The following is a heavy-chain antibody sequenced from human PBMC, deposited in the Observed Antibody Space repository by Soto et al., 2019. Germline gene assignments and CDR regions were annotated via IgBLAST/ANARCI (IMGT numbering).Heavy chain of an antibody. CDR1: GFTFSSYA. V-gene: IGHV3-23*01. J-gene: IGHJ6*02. D-gene: IGHD3-3*01. Sequence: GGSLRLSCAASGFTFSSYAMSWFRQAPGKGLEWVSAISGSGGSTYYADSVKGRFTISRDNSKNTLYLQMNSLRAEDTAVYYCAKVYDFWSGYYSADYYYGMDVWGQGTTVTVSS. CDR2: ISGSGGST. CDR3: AKVYDFWSGYYSADYYYGMDV.